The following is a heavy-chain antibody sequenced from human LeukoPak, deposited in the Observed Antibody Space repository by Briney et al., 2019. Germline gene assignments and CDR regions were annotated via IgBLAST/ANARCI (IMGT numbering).Heavy chain of an antibody. D-gene: IGHD4-17*01. V-gene: IGHV3-23*01. CDR3: AKNQQLYGDPLMDV. CDR1: GFTFSSYA. Sequence: GGSLRLSCAASGFTFSSYAMSWVRQAPGKGLECVSTIRGNGGSTYYADSVKGRFTISRDNSKNTLFLQMHSLRAEDTAVYFCAKNQQLYGDPLMDVWGQGTTVTVSS. CDR2: IRGNGGST. J-gene: IGHJ6*02.